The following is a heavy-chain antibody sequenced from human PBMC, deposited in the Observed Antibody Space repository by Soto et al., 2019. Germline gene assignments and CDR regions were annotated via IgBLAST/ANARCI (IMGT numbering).Heavy chain of an antibody. D-gene: IGHD3-3*01. J-gene: IGHJ3*02. CDR3: ARGRFNAFGI. V-gene: IGHV6-1*01. CDR2: TYYRSKWYN. Sequence: SQTLSLTCAISGDSVSSNSVAWNWIRQSPSRGLEWLGRTYYRSKWYNDYGVTVKGRITINPDTSKNQFSLQLNSFTPEDTAVYYCARGRFNAFGIWGQGTMVTVSS. CDR1: GDSVSSNSVA.